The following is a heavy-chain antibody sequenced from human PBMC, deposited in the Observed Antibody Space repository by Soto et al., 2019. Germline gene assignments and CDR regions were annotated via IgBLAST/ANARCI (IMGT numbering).Heavy chain of an antibody. J-gene: IGHJ5*02. D-gene: IGHD2-15*01. CDR3: ARGLSRRILNYLDP. Sequence: GGSLRLPCAASGFTLSGYYMTWLRQAPGKGPECISYIRFGSSFTNYADSVEGRFTISRDNAKNTLYLQMNSLRVEDTAVYYCARGLSRRILNYLDPSGQRVLVTVPS. CDR2: IRFGSSFT. V-gene: IGHV3-11*06. CDR1: GFTLSGYY.